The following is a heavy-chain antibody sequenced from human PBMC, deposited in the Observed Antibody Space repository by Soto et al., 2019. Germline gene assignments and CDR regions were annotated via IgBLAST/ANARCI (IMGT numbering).Heavy chain of an antibody. Sequence: QVQLQQWGAGLLKPSETLSLNCAVNGGSLSGYYWSWIRQPPGKGLEWIGEIKDGGYTNYSPSLNSRATISSDRSNNQCSLRLNSVTAADTGVYYCARGQEGVVATHWDQGALVTVSS. CDR1: GGSLSGYY. D-gene: IGHD5-12*01. CDR2: IKDGGYT. CDR3: ARGQEGVVATH. J-gene: IGHJ4*02. V-gene: IGHV4-34*01.